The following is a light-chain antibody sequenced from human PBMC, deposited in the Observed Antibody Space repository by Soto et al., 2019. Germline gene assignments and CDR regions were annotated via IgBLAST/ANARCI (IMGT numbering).Light chain of an antibody. CDR2: EVS. CDR3: CSYAGSSTPVV. Sequence: QSALTQPASVSGSPGQSITIYCTGTSSDVGSYNLVSWYQQHPGKAPKLMIYEVSKRPSGVSNRFSGSKSGNTASLTISGLQAKDEADYYCCSYAGSSTPVVFGGGTKLTVL. J-gene: IGLJ2*01. CDR1: SSDVGSYNL. V-gene: IGLV2-23*02.